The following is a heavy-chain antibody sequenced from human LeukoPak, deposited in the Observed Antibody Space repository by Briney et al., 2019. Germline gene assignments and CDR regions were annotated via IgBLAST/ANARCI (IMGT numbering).Heavy chain of an antibody. D-gene: IGHD3-3*01. CDR2: IYYSGST. CDR1: GGSISSSSYY. CDR3: ARHPTYYDFWSGPRPMDV. V-gene: IGHV4-39*01. Sequence: SETLSLTCTVSGGSISSSSYYWGWIRQPPGKGLEWIGSIYYSGSTYYNPSLKSRVTIYVDTSKNQFSLKLSSVTAADTAVYYCARHPTYYDFWSGPRPMDVWGKGTTVTVSS. J-gene: IGHJ6*03.